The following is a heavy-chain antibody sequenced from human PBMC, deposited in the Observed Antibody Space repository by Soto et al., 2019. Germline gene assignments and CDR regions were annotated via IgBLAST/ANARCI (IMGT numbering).Heavy chain of an antibody. D-gene: IGHD3-10*01. CDR1: GDSISSSVYY. CDR3: ARLTGSFEDHFDY. J-gene: IGHJ4*02. V-gene: IGHV4-39*01. Sequence: PSETLSLTCTVSGDSISSSVYYWGWIRQLPGKGLEWIGSIYYSGTTYYNPSLKSRVTISVDTSKNQFSLKLSSVTAADTAVYYCARLTGSFEDHFDYWGQGTLVTVSS. CDR2: IYYSGTT.